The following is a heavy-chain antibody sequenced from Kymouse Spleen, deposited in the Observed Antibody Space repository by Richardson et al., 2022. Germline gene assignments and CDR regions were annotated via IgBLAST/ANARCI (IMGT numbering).Heavy chain of an antibody. D-gene: IGHD3-10*01,IGHD6-6*01. J-gene: IGHJ4*02. CDR1: GGSFSGYY. CDR3: ARGRARPGYFDY. CDR2: INHSGST. V-gene: IGHV4-34*01. Sequence: QVQLQQWGAGLLKPSETLSLTCAVYGGSFSGYYWSWIRQPPGKGLEWIGEINHSGSTNYNPSLKSRVTISVDTSKNQFSLKLSSVTAADTAVYYCARGRARPGYFDYWGQGTLVTVSS.